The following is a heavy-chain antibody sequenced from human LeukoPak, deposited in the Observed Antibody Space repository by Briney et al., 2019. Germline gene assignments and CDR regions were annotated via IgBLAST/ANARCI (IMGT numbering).Heavy chain of an antibody. CDR1: GYTFTGYY. CDR3: ARGVAVSGTDY. V-gene: IGHV1-2*02. Sequence: ASVKVSCKASGYTFTGYYLHWVRQAPGQGLEWMGWINPNSGATNYAQNFQGRVTMTRDTSISTAYMELSRLISDDTAVYYCARGVAVSGTDYWGQGTLVTVSS. CDR2: INPNSGAT. J-gene: IGHJ4*02. D-gene: IGHD6-19*01.